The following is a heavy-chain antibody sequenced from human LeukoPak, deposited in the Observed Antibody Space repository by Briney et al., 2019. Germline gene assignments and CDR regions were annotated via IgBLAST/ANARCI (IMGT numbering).Heavy chain of an antibody. CDR1: GFTFSSYS. CDR3: ARDYRKIAARREFDY. Sequence: GXXLRLSCAASGFTFSSYSMNWVRQAPGKGLEWVSSISSSSSYIYYADSVKGRFTISRDNAKNSLYLQMNSLRAEDTAVYYCARDYRKIAARREFDYWGQGTLVTVSS. D-gene: IGHD6-6*01. V-gene: IGHV3-21*01. CDR2: ISSSSSYI. J-gene: IGHJ4*02.